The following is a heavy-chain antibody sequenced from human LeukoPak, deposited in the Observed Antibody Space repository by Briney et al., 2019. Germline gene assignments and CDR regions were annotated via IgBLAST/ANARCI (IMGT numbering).Heavy chain of an antibody. CDR1: GFTFSSYM. CDR2: INSGSTYT. V-gene: IGHV3-21*01. CDR3: ARSLTTLTYEGY. Sequence: GGSLRLSCAASGFTFSSYMMNWVRQAPGKGLEWVSSINSGSTYTYYTESVKGRFTVSRDNPTNSLFLQMNSLRAEDTAIYYCARSLTTLTYEGYWGQGTLVTVSS. J-gene: IGHJ4*02. D-gene: IGHD1-1*01.